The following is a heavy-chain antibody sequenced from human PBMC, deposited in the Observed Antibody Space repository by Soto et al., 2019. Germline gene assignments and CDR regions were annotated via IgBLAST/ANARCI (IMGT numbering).Heavy chain of an antibody. D-gene: IGHD6-13*01. CDR1: GFTFSSYS. J-gene: IGHJ6*03. V-gene: IGHV3-21*01. Sequence: GGSLRLSCAASGFTFSSYSMNWVRQAPGKGLEWVSSISSSSSYIYYADSVKGRFTISRDNAKNSLYLQMNSLRAEDTAVYYCAREIAAAGTCYYYYMDFWGQGTTVTVSS. CDR3: AREIAAAGTCYYYYMDF. CDR2: ISSSSSYI.